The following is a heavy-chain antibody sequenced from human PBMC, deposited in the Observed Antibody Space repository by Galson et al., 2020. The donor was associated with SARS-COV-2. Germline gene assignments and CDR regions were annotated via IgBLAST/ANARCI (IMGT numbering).Heavy chain of an antibody. CDR1: GGSFSGYY. D-gene: IGHD1-1*01. CDR2: INHSGST. J-gene: IGHJ5*02. V-gene: IGHV4-34*01. Sequence: SETLSLTCAVYGGSFSGYYWSWIRQPPGKGLEWIGEINHSGSTNYNPSLKSRVTISVDTSKNQFSLKLSSVTAADTAVYYCARVSGTTGTNWPVPSNWFDPWGQGTLVTVSS. CDR3: ARVSGTTGTNWPVPSNWFDP.